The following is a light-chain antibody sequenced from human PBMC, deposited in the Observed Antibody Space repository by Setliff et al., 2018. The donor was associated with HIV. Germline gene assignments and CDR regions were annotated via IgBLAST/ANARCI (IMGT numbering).Light chain of an antibody. Sequence: QSALAQPASVSGSPGQSITISCTGTSSDIGGYNYVSWYQQHPGKAPKLMIYDVSNRPSGVSNRFSGSKSGNTASLTISGLQAEDEANYYCSSFTTSNTPSVFGTGTKVTVL. V-gene: IGLV2-14*03. CDR1: SSDIGGYNY. CDR2: DVS. J-gene: IGLJ1*01. CDR3: SSFTTSNTPSV.